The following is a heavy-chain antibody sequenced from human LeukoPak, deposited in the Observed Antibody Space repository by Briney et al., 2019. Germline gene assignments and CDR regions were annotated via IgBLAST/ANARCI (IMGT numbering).Heavy chain of an antibody. CDR3: ARDGGWGYCTNGVCFSDAFDI. CDR1: GYTFTSYY. Sequence: SVKVSCKASGYTFTSYYMHWVRQAPGQGLEWMGIINPKGGSTSYAQKFQGRVTMTRDTSTSTVYMELSSLRSEDTAVYYCARDGGWGYCTNGVCFSDAFDIWGQGTMVTVSS. V-gene: IGHV1-46*01. D-gene: IGHD2-8*01. CDR2: INPKGGST. J-gene: IGHJ3*02.